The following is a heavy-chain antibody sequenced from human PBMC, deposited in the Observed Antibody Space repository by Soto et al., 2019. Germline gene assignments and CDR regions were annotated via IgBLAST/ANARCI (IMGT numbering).Heavy chain of an antibody. D-gene: IGHD3-10*01. CDR3: VGGQYYFDY. CDR2: ISYDGSNK. V-gene: IGHV3-30*03. J-gene: IGHJ4*02. CDR1: GFPFTSYG. Sequence: QVQLVESGGGVVQPGRSLRLSCVASGFPFTSYGMQWVREAPGKGLEWVAVISYDGSNKYYADSVKGRFTISRDNPKNTLYLQMNSLRPEDTALYYCVGGQYYFDYRGQGTLVTVSS.